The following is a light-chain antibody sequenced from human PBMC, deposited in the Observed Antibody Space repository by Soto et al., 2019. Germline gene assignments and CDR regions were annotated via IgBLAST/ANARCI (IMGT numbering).Light chain of an antibody. CDR1: SSNIGSKT. CDR2: NSY. V-gene: IGLV1-44*01. J-gene: IGLJ1*01. CDR3: AAWDASLNGYV. Sequence: QSVLTQPPSASGTPGQRVTISCSGSSSNIGSKTVNWYQQLPGTFPKLLIYNSYQRPSGVPDRFSGSKSGTSASLAISGLQSEDEADYYCAAWDASLNGYVFGAGTKLTVL.